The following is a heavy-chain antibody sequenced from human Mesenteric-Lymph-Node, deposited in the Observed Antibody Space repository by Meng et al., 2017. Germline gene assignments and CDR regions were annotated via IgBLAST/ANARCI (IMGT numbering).Heavy chain of an antibody. D-gene: IGHD5-18*01. Sequence: QLQESRPGLVQPSQTLSLTCTVSGGSISSGGYYWSWIRQHPGKGLEWIGYIYYSGSTNYNPSLKSRVTISVDKSKNQFSLKLTSVTAADTAVYYCARGGYYSFDYWGQGTLVTVSS. V-gene: IGHV4-31*03. CDR3: ARGGYYSFDY. CDR2: IYYSGST. CDR1: GGSISSGGYY. J-gene: IGHJ4*02.